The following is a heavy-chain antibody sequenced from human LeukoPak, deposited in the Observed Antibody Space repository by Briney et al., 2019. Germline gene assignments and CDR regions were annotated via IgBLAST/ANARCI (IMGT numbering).Heavy chain of an antibody. V-gene: IGHV4-59*01. CDR1: GGSISSYY. CDR2: IYYSGST. CDR3: ARELSNDAFDI. D-gene: IGHD3-3*02. Sequence: SETLSLTCTVSGGSISSYYWSWIRQPPGKGLGWIGYIYYSGSTNYNPSLKSRVTISVDTSKNQFSLKLSSVTAADTAVYYCARELSNDAFDIWGQGTMVTVSS. J-gene: IGHJ3*02.